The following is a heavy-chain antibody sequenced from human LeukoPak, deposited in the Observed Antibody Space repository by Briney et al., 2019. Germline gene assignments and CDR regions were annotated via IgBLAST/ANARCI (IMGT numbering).Heavy chain of an antibody. CDR1: GGTFSSYA. Sequence: SVKVSCKASGGTFSSYAISWVRQAPGQGLEWMGGIIPIFGTANYAQKFQGRVTITTDESTSTAYMELSSLRSEDTAVYYCARGGQQLVPRYDLRYWGQGTLVTVYS. D-gene: IGHD6-13*01. J-gene: IGHJ4*02. CDR2: IIPIFGTA. V-gene: IGHV1-69*05. CDR3: ARGGQQLVPRYDLRY.